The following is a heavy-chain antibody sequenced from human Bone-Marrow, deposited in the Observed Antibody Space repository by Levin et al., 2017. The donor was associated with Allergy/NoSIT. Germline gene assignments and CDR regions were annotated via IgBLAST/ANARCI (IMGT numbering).Heavy chain of an antibody. CDR2: IYWDDDK. CDR1: GFSLNTAGVG. D-gene: IGHD6-13*01. J-gene: IGHJ4*02. Sequence: VSGPTLVKPTQTLTLTCTLSGFSLNTAGVGVAWIRQPPGKTLEWLLFIYWDDDKRYSPSLKSRLTITKDTPKNQVVLTMTNMDPMDTATYYCAHRRLYGSSWNEGYFDYWGQGILVTVSS. CDR3: AHRRLYGSSWNEGYFDY. V-gene: IGHV2-5*02.